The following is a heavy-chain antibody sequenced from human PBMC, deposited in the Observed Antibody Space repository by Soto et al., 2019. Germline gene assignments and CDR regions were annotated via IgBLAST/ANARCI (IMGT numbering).Heavy chain of an antibody. Sequence: ASVNVSFKFSGYTFTDHYVHWGQQAPGKGLEWLGLVDPEESETIYAEKFQGRVTITADTSTDTAYMELRSLRSEDTGVYYCAYGSGSYLHYFEYWGQGTLVTVSS. CDR3: AYGSGSYLHYFEY. CDR1: GYTFTDHY. CDR2: VDPEESET. D-gene: IGHD3-10*01. J-gene: IGHJ4*02. V-gene: IGHV1-69-2*01.